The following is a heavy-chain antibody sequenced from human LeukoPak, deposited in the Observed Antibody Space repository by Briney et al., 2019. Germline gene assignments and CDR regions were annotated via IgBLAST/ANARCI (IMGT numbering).Heavy chain of an antibody. J-gene: IGHJ4*02. CDR1: GFIFSNYW. CDR2: VNHSGST. D-gene: IGHD1-26*01. CDR3: ARRPPNSGSYPGPSGLDY. Sequence: PGGSLRLSCEASGFIFSNYWMSWVRQPPGKGLEWIGEVNHSGSTKYNPSLKSRVTISLDTSKNQFSLKLGSVTAADTSVYYCARRPPNSGSYPGPSGLDYWGQGTLVTVSS. V-gene: IGHV4-34*01.